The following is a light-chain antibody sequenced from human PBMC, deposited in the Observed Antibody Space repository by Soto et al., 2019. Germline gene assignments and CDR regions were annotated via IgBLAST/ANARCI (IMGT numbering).Light chain of an antibody. V-gene: IGKV3-20*01. Sequence: EIVLTRSPGTLSLSPGESATLSCRASQSVSSNYLAWCQQKPGQAPRLLIYGASNRATGIPDRFSGSGSGTDFTLTISRLEPEDFAVYYCQQYGSSPFTFGPGTKLDIK. J-gene: IGKJ3*01. CDR1: QSVSSNY. CDR2: GAS. CDR3: QQYGSSPFT.